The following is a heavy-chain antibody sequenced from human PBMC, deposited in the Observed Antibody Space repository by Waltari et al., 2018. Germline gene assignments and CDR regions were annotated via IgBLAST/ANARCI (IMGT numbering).Heavy chain of an antibody. Sequence: EVQLVESGGGLVKPGGSLRLSCAASGLTFSSYSMNWVRQAPGKGLEWVSSISISSSSIYNADSGKGRCTSSRDNAKNVLYLQMNSLRAEDTAVYYCARDYYLAVAGRTFDYWGQGTLVTVSS. CDR3: ARDYYLAVAGRTFDY. J-gene: IGHJ4*02. D-gene: IGHD6-19*01. CDR1: GLTFSSYS. V-gene: IGHV3-21*01. CDR2: ISISSSSI.